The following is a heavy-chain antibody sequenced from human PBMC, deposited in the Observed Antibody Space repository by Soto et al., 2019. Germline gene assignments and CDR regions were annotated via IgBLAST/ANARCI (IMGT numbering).Heavy chain of an antibody. J-gene: IGHJ6*02. CDR1: GGTFSSYA. D-gene: IGHD3-3*01. CDR2: IIPIFGTA. V-gene: IGHV1-69*13. Sequence: SVKVSCKASGGTFSSYAISWVRQAPGQGLEWMGGIIPIFGTANYAQKFQGRVTITADESTSTAYMELSSLRSEDTAVYYCAGGQDVSRFLEWFRYYYGMDVWGQGTTVTVSS. CDR3: AGGQDVSRFLEWFRYYYGMDV.